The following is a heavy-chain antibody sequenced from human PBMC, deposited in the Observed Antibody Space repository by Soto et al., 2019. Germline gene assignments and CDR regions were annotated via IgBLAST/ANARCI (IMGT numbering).Heavy chain of an antibody. J-gene: IGHJ5*02. CDR1: GGSVSSGDYY. D-gene: IGHD5-18*01. CDR2: IYYSGNT. Sequence: SETLSLTCTVSGGSVSSGDYYWSWIRQPPGKGLEWIGYIYYSGNTNYNPSLKSRVIISVDTSKNLFSLKLTSVTAADTAVYYCARIPVDTSMIYWLDPWGQGTLVTVSS. CDR3: ARIPVDTSMIYWLDP. V-gene: IGHV4-61*08.